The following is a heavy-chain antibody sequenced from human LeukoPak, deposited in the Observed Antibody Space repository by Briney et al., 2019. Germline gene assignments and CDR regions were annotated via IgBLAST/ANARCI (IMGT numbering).Heavy chain of an antibody. J-gene: IGHJ4*02. V-gene: IGHV4-59*01. D-gene: IGHD6-13*01. Sequence: PSETLSLTCTVSGVSFSTYYWSWIRQPPGKGLEWIGYIYYTGTTNYNPSLRSRVTISVDTSKNQFSLNLSSVTAADTAVYYCARAGANGIEAAGSLRYWGQGTLVTV. CDR1: GVSFSTYY. CDR2: IYYTGTT. CDR3: ARAGANGIEAAGSLRY.